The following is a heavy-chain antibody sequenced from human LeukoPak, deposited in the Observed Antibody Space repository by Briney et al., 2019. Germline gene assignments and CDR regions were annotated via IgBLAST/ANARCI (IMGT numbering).Heavy chain of an antibody. D-gene: IGHD1-26*01. Sequence: GGSLRLSCAASGFTFSSYSMNWVRQAPGKGLEWVSSISSSSSYIYYADSVKGRFTISRDNAKNSLYLQMNSLRAEDTAVYYCARLLSGSYWDFDYWGQGTLVTVSS. V-gene: IGHV3-21*01. CDR1: GFTFSSYS. CDR2: ISSSSSYI. J-gene: IGHJ4*02. CDR3: ARLLSGSYWDFDY.